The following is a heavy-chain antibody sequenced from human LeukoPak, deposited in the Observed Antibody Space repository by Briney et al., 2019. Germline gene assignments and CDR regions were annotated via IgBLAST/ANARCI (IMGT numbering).Heavy chain of an antibody. D-gene: IGHD2-21*02. CDR1: NGSVGSGGYS. CDR3: ASSHCGGDCFSSVAFDF. V-gene: IGHV4-30-2*01. J-gene: IGHJ3*01. Sequence: SETLSLTCTVSNGSVGSGGYSWSWIRQPPGKGLEWIGYVYHSGATYYNPSLKSRISIPMDRSKNQFSLRLRSVTAADTAVYFCASSHCGGDCFSSVAFDFWGHGTMVTVSS. CDR2: VYHSGAT.